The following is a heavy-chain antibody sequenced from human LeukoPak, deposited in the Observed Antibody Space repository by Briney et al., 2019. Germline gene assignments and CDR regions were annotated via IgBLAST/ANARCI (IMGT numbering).Heavy chain of an antibody. CDR1: GYTFTGYY. CDR2: ISAYNGNT. V-gene: IGHV1-2*02. J-gene: IGHJ4*02. Sequence: GASVKVSCKASGYTFTGYYMHWVRQAPGQGLEWMGWISAYNGNTNYAQTLQGRVTMTRDTSISTAYMELSRLRSEDMAVYYCARGRYYYDSSGRELDYWGQGTLVTVSS. D-gene: IGHD3-22*01. CDR3: ARGRYYYDSSGRELDY.